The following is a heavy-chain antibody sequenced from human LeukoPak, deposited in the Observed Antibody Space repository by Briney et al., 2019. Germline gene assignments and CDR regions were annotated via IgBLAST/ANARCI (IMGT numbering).Heavy chain of an antibody. CDR3: ARGLDYYDSSGFQVDAFDI. V-gene: IGHV3-23*01. D-gene: IGHD3-22*01. J-gene: IGHJ3*02. CDR1: GFTFNGYA. CDR2: ISDSGDNT. Sequence: PGGSLRLSCAASGFTFNGYAMNWVRQAPGKGLEWVSAISDSGDNTYYADSVRGRFTISRDNSMNTLYLQMNTLRAEDTAVYYCARGLDYYDSSGFQVDAFDIWGQGTMVTVSS.